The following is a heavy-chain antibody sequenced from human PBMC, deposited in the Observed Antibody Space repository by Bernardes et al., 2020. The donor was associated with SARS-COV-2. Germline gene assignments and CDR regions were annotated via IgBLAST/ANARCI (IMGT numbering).Heavy chain of an antibody. J-gene: IGHJ5*01. D-gene: IGHD6-6*01. V-gene: IGHV4-59*08. CDR3: ARHRPGGWFDY. CDR1: GNSISGYY. Sequence: SETLSLTCTVSGNSISGYYWSWIRQPPGKGLEWIGYIYSSGSTNYNSSLKSRVTISIDTSKNQLSLKLSSVTAADTAVYYCARHRPGGWFDYWGQGSLVTVSS. CDR2: IYSSGST.